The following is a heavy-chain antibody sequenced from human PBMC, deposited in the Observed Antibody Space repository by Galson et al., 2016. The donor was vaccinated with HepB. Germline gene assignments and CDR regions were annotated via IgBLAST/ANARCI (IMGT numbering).Heavy chain of an antibody. CDR1: RFTFGDFS. J-gene: IGHJ4*02. CDR3: TRDQYGDSDY. CDR2: MRSKYNGYAT. Sequence: SLRLSGATSRFTFGDFSTNWFRQAPRKGLGRVGFMRSKYNGYATEYAASVKGRFTISRDHSQSILHLQMNSLKTEDTDVYYCTRDQYGDSDYWGQGTLVAVSS. V-gene: IGHV3-49*03. D-gene: IGHD4-17*01.